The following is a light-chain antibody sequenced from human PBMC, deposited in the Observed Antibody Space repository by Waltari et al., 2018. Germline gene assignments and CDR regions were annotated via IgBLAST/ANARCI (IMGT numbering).Light chain of an antibody. J-gene: IGKJ1*01. CDR1: QSVSSSY. CDR2: HTS. V-gene: IGKV3-20*01. Sequence: EIVLTQSPGTLSLSPGERATLPCRASQSVSSSYLAWYQQKPGQAPRLLISHTSSRATGIPDRFSGSGSGTDFTLTISRLEPEDFAVYYCQQYGSSPRTFGQGTKVEIK. CDR3: QQYGSSPRT.